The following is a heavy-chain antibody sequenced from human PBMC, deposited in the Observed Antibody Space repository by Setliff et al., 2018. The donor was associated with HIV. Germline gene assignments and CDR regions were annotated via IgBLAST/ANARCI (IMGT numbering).Heavy chain of an antibody. V-gene: IGHV1-69*06. CDR1: GGTFRSNA. Sequence: SVKVSCKASGGTFRSNAISWVRQAPGQGLEWMGGIIPLFGTANYAQMFQGRVTITADKSTSTAYLELNSLRSEDSAIYYCAREIQIAVAAVGWFDPWGQGTLVTVSS. CDR2: IIPLFGTA. J-gene: IGHJ5*02. CDR3: AREIQIAVAAVGWFDP. D-gene: IGHD6-13*01.